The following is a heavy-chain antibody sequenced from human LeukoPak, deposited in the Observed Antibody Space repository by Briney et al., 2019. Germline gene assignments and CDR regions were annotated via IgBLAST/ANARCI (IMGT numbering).Heavy chain of an antibody. J-gene: IGHJ4*02. V-gene: IGHV1-46*01. Sequence: ASVKVSCKASGYTFASYYIHWVRQAPGQELEWMGIINPGGGGTTYAQKFQGRVTMTSDTSTRTVYMELSSLRYEDTAVYYCARDGDYSNYSFDYWGQGTLVTVSS. D-gene: IGHD4-11*01. CDR1: GYTFASYY. CDR2: INPGGGGT. CDR3: ARDGDYSNYSFDY.